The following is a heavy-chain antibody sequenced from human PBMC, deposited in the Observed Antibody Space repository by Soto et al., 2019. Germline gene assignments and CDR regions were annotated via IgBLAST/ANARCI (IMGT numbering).Heavy chain of an antibody. D-gene: IGHD3-10*01. J-gene: IGHJ6*02. CDR1: GFTFSSYS. CDR2: ISSGSSYI. Sequence: PGGSLRLSCAASGFTFSSYSMNWVRQAPGKGLEWVSSISSGSSYIYYADSVKGRFTISRDNAKNSLYLQMNSLRAEDTAVYYCARDNYYGSVPAHYYGMDVWGQGTTVTVSS. CDR3: ARDNYYGSVPAHYYGMDV. V-gene: IGHV3-21*01.